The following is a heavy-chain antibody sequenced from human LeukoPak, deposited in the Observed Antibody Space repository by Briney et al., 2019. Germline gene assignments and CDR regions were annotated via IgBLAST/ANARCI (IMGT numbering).Heavy chain of an antibody. D-gene: IGHD3-22*01. V-gene: IGHV3-23*01. Sequence: GGSLRLSCAVSGITLSNYGMSWVRQAPGKGLEWVAGISDSGGSTNCADSVKGRFTISRDNPKNTLYLQMNSLRAEDTAVYFCAKRGVVIRVILVGFHKEAYYFDSWGQGALVTVSS. CDR1: GITLSNYG. CDR2: ISDSGGST. CDR3: AKRGVVIRVILVGFHKEAYYFDS. J-gene: IGHJ4*02.